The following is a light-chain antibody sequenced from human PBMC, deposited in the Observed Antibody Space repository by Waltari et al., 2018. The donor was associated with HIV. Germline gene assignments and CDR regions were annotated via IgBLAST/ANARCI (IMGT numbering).Light chain of an antibody. J-gene: IGKJ3*01. Sequence: DIGMTKSPDSLAVSLGERATVNCKSSQRVLYSSNNKNYLAWYQQKPGQPPQLLIYWASTRESGVPDRFSGSGSGTYFTLTISSLQAEDVAVYYCQQYYTTPFTFCPGTKVDIK. CDR2: WAS. CDR1: QRVLYSSNNKNY. CDR3: QQYYTTPFT. V-gene: IGKV4-1*01.